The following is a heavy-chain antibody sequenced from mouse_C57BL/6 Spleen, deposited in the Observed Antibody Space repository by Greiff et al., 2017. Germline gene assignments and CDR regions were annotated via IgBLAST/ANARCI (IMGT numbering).Heavy chain of an antibody. J-gene: IGHJ4*01. Sequence: EVQLVESGGGLVKPGGSLKLSCAASGFTFSSYTMSWVRQTPGKRLEWVATISGGGGNTYYPDSVKGRFTITRDNAKNTLYQQMRSLRSGDTALYYCARNWEGAMDYWGKGTSDTVSS. D-gene: IGHD4-1*01. CDR3: ARNWEGAMDY. CDR1: GFTFSSYT. V-gene: IGHV5-9*01. CDR2: ISGGGGNT.